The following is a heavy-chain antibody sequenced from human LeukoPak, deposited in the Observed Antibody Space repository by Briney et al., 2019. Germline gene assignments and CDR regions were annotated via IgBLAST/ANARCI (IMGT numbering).Heavy chain of an antibody. CDR2: ISAYNGNT. Sequence: GPSVNVSCKVSGYTFTSYGISWVRQAPGQGLEWMGWISAYNGNTNYEQKLQCRVTMTTDTSTSTAYMELRSLRSDDTAVYYCARDPQGPEGPATDWGQGTLVTTSA. D-gene: IGHD2-2*01. CDR3: ARDPQGPEGPATD. J-gene: IGHJ4*02. CDR1: GYTFTSYG. V-gene: IGHV1-18*01.